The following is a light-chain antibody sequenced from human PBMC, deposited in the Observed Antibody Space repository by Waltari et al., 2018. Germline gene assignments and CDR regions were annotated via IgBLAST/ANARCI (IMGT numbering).Light chain of an antibody. J-gene: IGKJ3*01. CDR2: KAS. Sequence: IQMTQAPSILSASVGDRFIITWRGSQSSSSWLACYQQKPGQAPKVLINKASSLESGVPSRVSGSGSGTEFTLTSSSLQSDDFATYYCQQYKAPPWTFGPGTKVDFQ. V-gene: IGKV1-5*03. CDR3: QQYKAPPWT. CDR1: QSSSSW.